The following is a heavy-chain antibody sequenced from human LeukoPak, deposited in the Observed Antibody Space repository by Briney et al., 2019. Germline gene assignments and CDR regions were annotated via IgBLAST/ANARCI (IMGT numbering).Heavy chain of an antibody. CDR2: IIPIFGTA. Sequence: EASVKLSCKASAGTFSSYAISWVPHAPGQGLEWMGRIIPIFGTANYAQKFQGRVTITTDEATSTAYMELSSLRSEDTAVYYCARDSRYRSSSDAFDIWGQGTMVTVSS. J-gene: IGHJ3*02. D-gene: IGHD6-6*01. CDR3: ARDSRYRSSSDAFDI. CDR1: AGTFSSYA. V-gene: IGHV1-69*05.